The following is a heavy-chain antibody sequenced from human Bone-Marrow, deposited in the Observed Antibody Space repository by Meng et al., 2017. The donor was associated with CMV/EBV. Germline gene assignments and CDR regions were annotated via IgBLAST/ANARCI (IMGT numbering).Heavy chain of an antibody. D-gene: IGHD3-3*01. CDR2: ISSSGSTI. V-gene: IGHV3-48*03. J-gene: IGHJ6*02. CDR3: ARVEGYDFWSGYPFYYYYGMDV. Sequence: GESLKISCAASGFTFSSYEMNWVRQAPGKGLEWVSYISSSGSTIYYADSVKGRFTISRDNAKNSLYLQMNSLRAEDTAVYYCARVEGYDFWSGYPFYYYYGMDVWGQGTTVTVSS. CDR1: GFTFSSYE.